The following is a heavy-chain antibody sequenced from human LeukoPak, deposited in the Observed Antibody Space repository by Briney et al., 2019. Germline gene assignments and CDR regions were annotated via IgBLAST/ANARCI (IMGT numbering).Heavy chain of an antibody. CDR3: VGAIVATKKPGGYFDY. V-gene: IGHV4-31*03. CDR2: IYYSGST. CDR1: GGSISSGGYY. Sequence: PSQTLSLTCNVSGGSISSGGYYWSWIRQHPGKGLEWIGYIYYSGSTYYNPSLKSRVTISVDTSKNQFSLKLSSVTAADTAVYYCVGAIVATKKPGGYFDYWAREPWSPSPQ. D-gene: IGHD5-12*01. J-gene: IGHJ4*02.